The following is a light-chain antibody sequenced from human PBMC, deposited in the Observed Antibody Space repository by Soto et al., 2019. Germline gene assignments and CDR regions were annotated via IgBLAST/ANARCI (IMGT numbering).Light chain of an antibody. CDR1: SSDVGDYNY. CDR3: SSYTSSGALGV. J-gene: IGLJ2*01. Sequence: QSALTPPASVSGSPGQSITISCTGTSSDVGDYNYVSWYQQHPGKAPKLMIYDVTYRPSGVSNRLSGSKSGNTASLTISGLQAEDEAAYYCSSYTSSGALGVFGGGTKVTVL. CDR2: DVT. V-gene: IGLV2-14*01.